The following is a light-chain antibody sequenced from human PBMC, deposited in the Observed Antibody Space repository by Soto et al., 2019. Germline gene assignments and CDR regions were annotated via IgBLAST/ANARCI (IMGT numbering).Light chain of an antibody. Sequence: DIHLTQSPSSLSASVGDSVTITCRSSQTINKYLNWYQHRPGKAPKLLIYAASSLQTGVPTRFGGAGAGTFFTLTISNLQLEDVASYYCQQSYASPGAFGRGTKVEI. V-gene: IGKV1-39*01. CDR1: QTINKY. CDR2: AAS. J-gene: IGKJ1*01. CDR3: QQSYASPGA.